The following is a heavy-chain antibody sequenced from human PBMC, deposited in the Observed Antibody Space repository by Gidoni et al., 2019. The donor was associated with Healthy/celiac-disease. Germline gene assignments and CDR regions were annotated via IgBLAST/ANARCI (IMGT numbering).Heavy chain of an antibody. V-gene: IGHV3-23*01. CDR3: AKDRGGDGYILDY. CDR1: GFTFSSYA. J-gene: IGHJ4*02. CDR2: ISGSGGSA. Sequence: EVQLLASGGGLVQPGGSLRRSCAASGFTFSSYAMSWVRQAQGKGLEWVSAISGSGGSAYYADSVKGRFTISRDNSKNTLYLQMNSLRAEDTAVYYCAKDRGGDGYILDYWGQGTLVTVSA. D-gene: IGHD5-12*01.